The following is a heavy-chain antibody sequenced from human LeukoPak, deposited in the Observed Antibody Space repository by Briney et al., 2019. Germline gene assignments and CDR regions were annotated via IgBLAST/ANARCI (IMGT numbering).Heavy chain of an antibody. D-gene: IGHD3-22*01. CDR3: ARDLPQIEY. CDR1: GFSFGDYD. Sequence: GGSLRLSCAASGFSFGDYDMNWVRQAPGKGLEWVSGINWNGGSTGYADSVKGRFTISRDNAKNSLYLQMNSLRAEDTALYYCARDLPQIEYWGQGTLVTVSS. J-gene: IGHJ4*02. CDR2: INWNGGST. V-gene: IGHV3-20*04.